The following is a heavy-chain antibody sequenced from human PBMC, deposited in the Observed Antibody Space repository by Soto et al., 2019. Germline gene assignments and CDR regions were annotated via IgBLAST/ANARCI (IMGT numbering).Heavy chain of an antibody. D-gene: IGHD6-13*01. CDR2: ISSSSSTI. CDR1: GFTFSSYS. CDR3: ARDQDHSRYYFDY. J-gene: IGHJ4*02. Sequence: PGGSLRLSCAASGFTFSSYSMNWVRQAPGKGLEWVSYISSSSSTIYYADSVKGRFTISRDNAKNSLYLQMNSLRAEDTAVYYCARDQDHSRYYFDYWGQGTLVTVSS. V-gene: IGHV3-48*01.